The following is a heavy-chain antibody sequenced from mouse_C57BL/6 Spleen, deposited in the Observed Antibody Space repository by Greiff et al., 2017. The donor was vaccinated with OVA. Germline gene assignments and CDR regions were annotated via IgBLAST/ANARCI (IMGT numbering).Heavy chain of an antibody. V-gene: IGHV1-64*01. Sequence: QVQLKQSGAELVKPGASVKLSCKASGYTFTGYWMHWVKQRPGQGLEWIGMIHPNSGSTNYNEKFKSKATLTVDKSSSTAYMQLSSLTSEDSAVYYCARPYLYYFDYWGQGTTLTVSS. J-gene: IGHJ2*01. CDR1: GYTFTGYW. CDR2: IHPNSGST. CDR3: ARPYLYYFDY. D-gene: IGHD5-1*01.